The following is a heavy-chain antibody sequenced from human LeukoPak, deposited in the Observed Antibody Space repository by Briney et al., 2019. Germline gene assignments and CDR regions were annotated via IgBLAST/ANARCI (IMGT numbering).Heavy chain of an antibody. D-gene: IGHD3-10*01. Sequence: HGESLKISCKGSGYSFTNYWIGWVRQMPGKGLEWMGIIYPGDSDTRYSPSFQGQVTISADKSINTAYLQWGSLKASDTAMYYCARPGYYGSGSYRAFDIWGQGTMVTVSS. CDR1: GYSFTNYW. CDR2: IYPGDSDT. J-gene: IGHJ3*02. V-gene: IGHV5-51*01. CDR3: ARPGYYGSGSYRAFDI.